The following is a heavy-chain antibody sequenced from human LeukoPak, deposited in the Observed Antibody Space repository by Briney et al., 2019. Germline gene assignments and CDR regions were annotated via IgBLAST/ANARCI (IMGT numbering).Heavy chain of an antibody. CDR1: GFTFDDYA. V-gene: IGHV3-9*01. D-gene: IGHD4-17*01. CDR3: AGDYTYRHGYGDYRNFDY. Sequence: GGSLRLSCAASGFTFDDYAMHWVRQAPGKGLEWVSGISWNSGSIGYADSVKGRFTISRDNAKNSLYLQMNSLRAEDTAVYYCAGDYTYRHGYGDYRNFDYWGQGTLVTVSS. J-gene: IGHJ4*02. CDR2: ISWNSGSI.